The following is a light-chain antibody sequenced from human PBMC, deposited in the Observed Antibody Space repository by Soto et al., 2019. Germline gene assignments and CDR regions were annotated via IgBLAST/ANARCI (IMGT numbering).Light chain of an antibody. CDR3: HHFGSLPET. V-gene: IGKV3-20*01. CDR2: SAS. Sequence: EVVLTQSPGTLSLSPGERVTLSCRASQSVASSYLAWYQQKPGRAPRLLFYSASSRATGIPDRFSGSGSGTDFTLTISRLEPEDFAVYYCHHFGSLPETFGQGTKVEIE. CDR1: QSVASSY. J-gene: IGKJ1*01.